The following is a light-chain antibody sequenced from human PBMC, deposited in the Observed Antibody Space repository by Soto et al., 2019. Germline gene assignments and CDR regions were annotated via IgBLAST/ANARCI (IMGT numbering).Light chain of an antibody. CDR3: QQYDSSPMYT. CDR1: QSVSNNY. Sequence: EIVLTQSPGTLSLSPGERATLSCRASQSVSNNYLAWYQQKPGQAPRLLIYGASSRATGIPDRFSGRGSGTDVTLTITRLEPEDFAVYYCQQYDSSPMYTFGQGTKLEIK. J-gene: IGKJ2*01. V-gene: IGKV3-20*01. CDR2: GAS.